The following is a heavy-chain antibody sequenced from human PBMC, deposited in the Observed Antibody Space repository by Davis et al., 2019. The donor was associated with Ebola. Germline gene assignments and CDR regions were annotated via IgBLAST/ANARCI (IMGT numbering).Heavy chain of an antibody. CDR3: ARTGGGSYLGFDY. Sequence: SVKVSCKASGGTFSSYAISWVRQAPGQGLEWMGGIIPIFGTANYAQKFQGRVTITADESTSTAYMELSSLRSDDTAVYYCARTGGGSYLGFDYWGQGTLVTVSS. J-gene: IGHJ4*02. CDR1: GGTFSSYA. CDR2: IIPIFGTA. V-gene: IGHV1-69*13. D-gene: IGHD1-26*01.